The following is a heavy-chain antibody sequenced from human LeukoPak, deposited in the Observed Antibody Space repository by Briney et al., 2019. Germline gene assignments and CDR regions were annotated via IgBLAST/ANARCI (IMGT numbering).Heavy chain of an antibody. CDR3: ARGGGDYVGWFDP. Sequence: PSQTLSLTCSVSTAGSITGYHWNWIRQSAGEGLEWIGRADTTGNTKYNPSLKSRVIISVDTSNKQFSLKLTSVTAADTAVYYCARGGGDYVGWFDPWGQGTLVIVPS. V-gene: IGHV4-4*07. CDR1: TAGSITGYH. D-gene: IGHD4-17*01. J-gene: IGHJ5*02. CDR2: ADTTGNT.